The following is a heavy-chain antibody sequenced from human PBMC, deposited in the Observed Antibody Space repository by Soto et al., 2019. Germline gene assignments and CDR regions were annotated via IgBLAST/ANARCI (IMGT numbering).Heavy chain of an antibody. Sequence: GGSLRLSCAASGFTLANYPMNWVRQTPGKGLEWISYSSPRGDTIYYADSVEGRFTISRDNARNSLSLHMSSLRDEDSALYYGAKGHHTNVGWPYYFESWGRGVPVTVSS. CDR1: GFTLANYP. CDR3: AKGHHTNVGWPYYFES. J-gene: IGHJ4*02. D-gene: IGHD6-19*01. CDR2: SSPRGDTI. V-gene: IGHV3-48*02.